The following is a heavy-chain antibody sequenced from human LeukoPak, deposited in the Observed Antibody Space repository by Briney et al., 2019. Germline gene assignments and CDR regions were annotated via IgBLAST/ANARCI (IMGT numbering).Heavy chain of an antibody. Sequence: ASVKVSCKASGGTFSSYAISWVRQAPGQGLEWMGGIIAYNGNTNYAQKLQGRVTMTTDTSTSTAYMELRSLRSDDTAVYYCASIPWFGESFRGFDPWGQGTLVTVSS. J-gene: IGHJ5*02. CDR3: ASIPWFGESFRGFDP. CDR1: GGTFSSYA. CDR2: IIAYNGNT. V-gene: IGHV1-18*01. D-gene: IGHD3-10*01.